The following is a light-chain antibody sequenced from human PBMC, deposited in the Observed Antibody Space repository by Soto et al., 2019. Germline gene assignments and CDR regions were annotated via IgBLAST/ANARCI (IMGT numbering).Light chain of an antibody. CDR3: QQYKSWPIT. V-gene: IGKV3D-15*01. J-gene: IGKJ5*01. CDR2: GAS. CDR1: QSINSD. Sequence: EIVMTQSPATLSVSPGETTRLSCRASQSINSDVAWYQQKVGQTPRLLIHGASTRATGIAARFSGSGSGTEFTLTISSLQSEDFAIYYCQQYKSWPITFGQGTRLEIK.